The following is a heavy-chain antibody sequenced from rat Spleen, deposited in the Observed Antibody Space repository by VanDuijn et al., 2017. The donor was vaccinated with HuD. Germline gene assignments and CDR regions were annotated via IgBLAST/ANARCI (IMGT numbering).Heavy chain of an antibody. D-gene: IGHD1-1*01. CDR2: INSAGSA. CDR3: ARWGSGDYFDY. J-gene: IGHJ2*01. CDR1: GYSITSSYR. Sequence: EVHLQESGPGLVKPSQSLSLTCSVTGYSITSSYRWNWIRRFPGNKLEWMGYINSAGSASYNPRLKRQISITRDPSKNRFFLHLTSVTAEDTATYYCARWGSGDYFDYWGQGVMVTVSS. V-gene: IGHV3-3*01.